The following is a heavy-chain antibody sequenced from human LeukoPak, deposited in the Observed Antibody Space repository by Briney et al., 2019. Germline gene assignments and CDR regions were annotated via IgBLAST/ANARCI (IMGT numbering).Heavy chain of an antibody. CDR2: INHSGST. V-gene: IGHV4-34*01. CDR3: ARCRAAVDAFDI. CDR1: GGSFSGYY. J-gene: IGHJ3*02. D-gene: IGHD6-13*01. Sequence: SETLSLTCAVYGGSFSGYYWSWIRQPPGKGLEWIGEINHSGSTNYNPSLKSRVTISVDTFKNQFSLKLSSVTAADTAVYYCARCRAAVDAFDIWGQGTMVTVSS.